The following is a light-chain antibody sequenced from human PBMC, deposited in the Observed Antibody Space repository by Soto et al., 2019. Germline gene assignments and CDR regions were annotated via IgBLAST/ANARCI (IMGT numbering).Light chain of an antibody. J-gene: IGKJ1*01. CDR1: QTVSHY. CDR2: DIF. CDR3: QQRSNWPRT. Sequence: EIVLTQSPATLSLSPGERATLSCRTSQTVSHYLAWYQQKPGQAPSLLTYDIFHRAAGVPARFSGSGSGTDFTLTISSLEPEDFAVYYCQQRSNWPRTFGQGTKVEIK. V-gene: IGKV3-11*01.